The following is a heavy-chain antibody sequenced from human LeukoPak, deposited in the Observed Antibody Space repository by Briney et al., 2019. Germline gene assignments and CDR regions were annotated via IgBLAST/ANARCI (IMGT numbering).Heavy chain of an antibody. D-gene: IGHD2-2*01. J-gene: IGHJ6*03. Sequence: PGGSLRLSCAASGFTFSSFAMSWVRQAPGKGLEWVANIKQDVSEKYYVDSVKGRFTISRDNAKNSLYLQMNSLRDEDTAVYYCARVQRKYQLPRLNDYDYMDVWGKGTTVTISS. CDR1: GFTFSSFA. V-gene: IGHV3-7*01. CDR2: IKQDVSEK. CDR3: ARVQRKYQLPRLNDYDYMDV.